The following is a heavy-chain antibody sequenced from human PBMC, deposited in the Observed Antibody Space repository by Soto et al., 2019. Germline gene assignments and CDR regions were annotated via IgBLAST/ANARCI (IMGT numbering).Heavy chain of an antibody. Sequence: GGSLRLSCAASGFTFSSYAMSWVRQAPGKGLERVLVISVSGGSTYYADSVKGRFTISRDNSKNTLYLQMNSLRAEDTAVYYCAKGGIVVVPAAIGTGRAFDIWGQGTMVTVSS. D-gene: IGHD2-2*02. J-gene: IGHJ3*02. CDR1: GFTFSSYA. CDR2: ISVSGGST. CDR3: AKGGIVVVPAAIGTGRAFDI. V-gene: IGHV3-23*01.